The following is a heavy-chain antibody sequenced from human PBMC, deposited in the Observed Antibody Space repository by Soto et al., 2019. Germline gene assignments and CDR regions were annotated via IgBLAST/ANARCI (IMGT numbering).Heavy chain of an antibody. D-gene: IGHD3-3*01. CDR1: GFTFSSYG. J-gene: IGHJ4*02. CDR2: ISYDGSNK. V-gene: IGHV3-30*18. Sequence: GGSLRLSCAASGFTFSSYGMHWVRQAPGKGLEWVAVISYDGSNKYYADSVKGRFTISRDNSKNTLYLQMNSLRAEDTAVYYCAKVNTTWSGYYPHFDYWGQGTLVTVS. CDR3: AKVNTTWSGYYPHFDY.